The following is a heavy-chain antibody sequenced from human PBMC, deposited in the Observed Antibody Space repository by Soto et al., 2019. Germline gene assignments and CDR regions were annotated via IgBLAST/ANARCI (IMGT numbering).Heavy chain of an antibody. CDR3: ARHIPGTAVDGGAFDI. J-gene: IGHJ3*02. D-gene: IGHD6-19*01. CDR2: IWYDGSNK. V-gene: IGHV3-33*01. CDR1: GFTFSSYG. Sequence: GGSLRLSCAASGFTFSSYGMHWVRQAPGKGLEWVAVIWYDGSNKYYADSVKGRFTISRDNAHNSLYLQMNSLRAEDTAVYYCARHIPGTAVDGGAFDIWGQGTMVTVSS.